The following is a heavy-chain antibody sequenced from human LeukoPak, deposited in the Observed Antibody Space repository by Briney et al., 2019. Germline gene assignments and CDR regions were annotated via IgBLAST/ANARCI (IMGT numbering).Heavy chain of an antibody. CDR2: LYSDGKT. CDR1: GFIVSRND. V-gene: IGHV3-53*01. J-gene: IGHJ4*02. Sequence: GGSLRLSCAVSGFIVSRNDMTWVRQAPGKGLEWVSLLYSDGKTFYADSVKGRFTISRDNSKNTLNLQMNSLRADDTAVYYCARAVAGLYFDYWGQGTLVTVSS. CDR3: ARAVAGLYFDY. D-gene: IGHD6-19*01.